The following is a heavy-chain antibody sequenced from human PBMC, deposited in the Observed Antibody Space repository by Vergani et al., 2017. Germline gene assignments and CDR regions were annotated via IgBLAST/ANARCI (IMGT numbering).Heavy chain of an antibody. CDR3: ASAVVTDYYYYGMDV. CDR1: GGPFSSYT. Sequence: QVQLVQSGAEVKKPGSSVKVSCKASGGPFSSYTISWVRQAPGQGLDWMGRIIPILGIANYAQKFQGRVTITADKSTSTAYMELSSLRSEDTAVYYCASAVVTDYYYYGMDVWGQGTTVTVSS. CDR2: IIPILGIA. V-gene: IGHV1-69*02. J-gene: IGHJ6*02. D-gene: IGHD4-23*01.